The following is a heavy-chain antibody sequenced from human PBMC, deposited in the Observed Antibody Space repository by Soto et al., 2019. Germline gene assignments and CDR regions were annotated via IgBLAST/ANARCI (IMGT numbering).Heavy chain of an antibody. CDR1: GGTFSSYA. Sequence: GASVKVSCKASGGTFSSYAISWVRQAPGQGLEWMGGIIPIFGTANYAQKFQGRVTITADESTSTAYMELSSLRSEDTAVYYCARAELRFLELLATANWFDTWGQGTLVTVSS. CDR3: ARAELRFLELLATANWFDT. V-gene: IGHV1-69*13. D-gene: IGHD3-3*01. J-gene: IGHJ5*02. CDR2: IIPIFGTA.